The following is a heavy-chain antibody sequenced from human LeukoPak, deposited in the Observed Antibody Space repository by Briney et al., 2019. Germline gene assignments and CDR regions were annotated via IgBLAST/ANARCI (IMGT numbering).Heavy chain of an antibody. CDR3: AREVSATVTPFDY. V-gene: IGHV3-48*01. CDR1: GFTFSRYS. J-gene: IGHJ4*02. Sequence: PGGSLRLSCAASGFTFSRYSMNWVRQAPGKGLEWVSYISSSSTIYYTDSVKGRFTISRDNSKNTLYLQINSLRPEDTAVYYCAREVSATVTPFDYWGQGTLVTVSS. D-gene: IGHD4-17*01. CDR2: ISSSSTI.